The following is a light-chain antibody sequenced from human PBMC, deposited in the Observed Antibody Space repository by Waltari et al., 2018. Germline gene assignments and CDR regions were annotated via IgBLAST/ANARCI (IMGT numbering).Light chain of an antibody. CDR3: QQYGRSPWT. CDR2: DAS. V-gene: IGKV3-20*01. CDR1: QSVSSNY. Sequence: FVLTQSPGTLSLSPGERVTLSCRASQSVSSNYLAWYQQKPGQAPRLLIYDASNRATGIADRSSGSESGTDFTLTISRLEPEDVAVYYCQQYGRSPWTFGQGTKVEIK. J-gene: IGKJ1*01.